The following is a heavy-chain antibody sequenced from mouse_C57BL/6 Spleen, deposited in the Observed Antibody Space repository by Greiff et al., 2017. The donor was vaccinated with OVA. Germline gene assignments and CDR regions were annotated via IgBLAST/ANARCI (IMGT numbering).Heavy chain of an antibody. V-gene: IGHV5-4*01. Sequence: DVQLVESGGGLVKPGGSLKLSCAASGFTFSSYAMSWVRQTPEKRLEWVATISDGGSYTYYPDNVKGRFTISRDNAKNNLYLQMSHLKSADTALNYCASDRPESWFAYRGPGALVTVSA. J-gene: IGHJ3*01. CDR1: GFTFSSYA. CDR2: ISDGGSYT. CDR3: ASDRPESWFAY.